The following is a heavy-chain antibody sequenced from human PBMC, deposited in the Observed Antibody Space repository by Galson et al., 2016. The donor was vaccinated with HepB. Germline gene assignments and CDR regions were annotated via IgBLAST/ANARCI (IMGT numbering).Heavy chain of an antibody. CDR1: GGSISSSHSYY. CDR3: ASDDY. J-gene: IGHJ4*02. Sequence: SETLSLTCTVSGGSISSSHSYYWGWIRQPPGRGLEWIGAISYHGKTYYHPSLKSRVTISVDTSRNQFSLSLRSVTATDTAVYYCASDDYWGQGTLVTVSS. V-gene: IGHV4-39*02. CDR2: ISYHGKT.